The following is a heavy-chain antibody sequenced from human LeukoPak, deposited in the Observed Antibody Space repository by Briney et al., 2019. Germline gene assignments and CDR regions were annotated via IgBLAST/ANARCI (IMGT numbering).Heavy chain of an antibody. D-gene: IGHD1-14*01. V-gene: IGHV3-7*04. J-gene: IGHJ4*02. Sequence: GGSLRLSRVGSGFTFSSYWMTWVRQAPGKGLEWVANIKDDGSEKYSVDSVKGRFTISRDNAKNLLYLQMSSLRAEDTAVYYCARARIDYWGQGTLVTVSS. CDR1: GFTFSSYW. CDR2: IKDDGSEK. CDR3: ARARIDY.